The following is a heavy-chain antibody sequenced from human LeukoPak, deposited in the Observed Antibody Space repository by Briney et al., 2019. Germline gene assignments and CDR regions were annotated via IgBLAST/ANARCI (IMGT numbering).Heavy chain of an antibody. CDR2: INHSGST. CDR1: GGSLSGYY. D-gene: IGHD6-13*01. J-gene: IGHJ6*03. Sequence: SETLSLTCAVYGGSLSGYYWSWIRQPPGKWLEWIWEINHSGSTNYNLSLKSRVTISVDTSKNQFSLKLSSVTAADTAVYYCARGTRTRGVSRIAAAGTLGYYMDVWGKGTTVTVSS. CDR3: ARGTRTRGVSRIAAAGTLGYYMDV. V-gene: IGHV4-34*01.